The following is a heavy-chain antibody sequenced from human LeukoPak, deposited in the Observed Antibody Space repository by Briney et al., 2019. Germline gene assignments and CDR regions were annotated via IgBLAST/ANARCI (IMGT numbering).Heavy chain of an antibody. CDR2: IYYSGSN. CDR3: ARHRGPDAFDI. CDR1: GGSISSYY. J-gene: IGHJ3*02. V-gene: IGHV4-59*08. Sequence: PSETLSLTCTVSGGSISSYYWSWIRQPPGKGLEWIGYIYYSGSNNYTPSLKSRVTISVDTSKKQFSLKLSSATAADTAVYYCARHRGPDAFDIWGQGTVVTVSS.